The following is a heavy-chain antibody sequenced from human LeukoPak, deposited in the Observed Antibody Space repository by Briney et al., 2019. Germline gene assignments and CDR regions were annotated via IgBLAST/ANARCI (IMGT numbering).Heavy chain of an antibody. CDR1: GFTFRSYW. V-gene: IGHV3-74*01. CDR3: ARATGSYYGLGY. D-gene: IGHD1-26*01. Sequence: GGSLRLSCAASGFTFRSYWMHWVRQGPGKGLVWVSRIGSDGSNTTYADSVKGRFTISRDNAKNTLYLEMNSLRAEDTAVYYCARATGSYYGLGYWGQGTLVTVSS. J-gene: IGHJ4*02. CDR2: IGSDGSNT.